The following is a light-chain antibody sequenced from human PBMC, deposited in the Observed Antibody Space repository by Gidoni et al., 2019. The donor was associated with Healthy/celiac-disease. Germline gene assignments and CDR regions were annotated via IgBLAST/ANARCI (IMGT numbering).Light chain of an antibody. Sequence: EIVLTQSPATLSLSPGERATLSCRASQSVSSYLAWYQQTPGQAPRLLIYDASNRATGIPARFSGSGSGTDFTLTISSLEPEDFAVYYCQQRSNWPGMYTFGQGTKLEIK. CDR3: QQRSNWPGMYT. CDR1: QSVSSY. CDR2: DAS. J-gene: IGKJ2*01. V-gene: IGKV3-11*01.